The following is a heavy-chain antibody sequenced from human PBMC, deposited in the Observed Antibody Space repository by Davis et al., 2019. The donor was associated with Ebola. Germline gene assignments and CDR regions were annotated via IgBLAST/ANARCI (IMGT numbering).Heavy chain of an antibody. CDR1: RFTFSSYA. V-gene: IGHV3-30-3*01. CDR2: ISYDGSNK. CDR3: ARPSWGPYYYYGMDV. D-gene: IGHD7-27*01. Sequence: PGGSLRLSCAASRFTFSSYAMHWVRQAPGKGLEWVAVISYDGSNKYYADSVKDRFTISRDNSKNTLYLQMNSLRAEDTAVYYCARPSWGPYYYYGMDVWGKGTTVTVSS. J-gene: IGHJ6*04.